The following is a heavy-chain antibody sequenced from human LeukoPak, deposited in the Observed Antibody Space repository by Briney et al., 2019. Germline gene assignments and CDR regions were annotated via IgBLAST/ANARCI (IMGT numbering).Heavy chain of an antibody. CDR3: ARDNYYCGSGSYYFDY. V-gene: IGHV4-4*07. D-gene: IGHD3-10*01. CDR1: GGSFSGYY. Sequence: SETLSLTCAVYGGSFSGYYWSWIRQPAGKGLEWIGRIYTSGSTNYNPSLKSRVTMSVDTSKNQFSLKLSSVTAADTAVYYCARDNYYCGSGSYYFDYWGQGTLVTVSS. J-gene: IGHJ4*02. CDR2: IYTSGST.